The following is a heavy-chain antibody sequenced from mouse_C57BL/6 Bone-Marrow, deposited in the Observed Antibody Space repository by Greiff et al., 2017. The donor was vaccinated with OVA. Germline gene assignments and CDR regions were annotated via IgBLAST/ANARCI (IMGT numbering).Heavy chain of an antibody. V-gene: IGHV5-4*01. CDR1: GFTFSSYA. J-gene: IGHJ4*01. CDR3: ARGGYGNYHYAMDY. CDR2: ISDGGSYT. Sequence: EVQLVESGGGLVKPGGSLKLSCAASGFTFSSYAMSWVRQTPEKRLEWVATISDGGSYTYYPDNVKGRFTISRDNAKNNLYLQMSHLKSEDTAMYYCARGGYGNYHYAMDYWGQGTSVTVSS. D-gene: IGHD2-10*02.